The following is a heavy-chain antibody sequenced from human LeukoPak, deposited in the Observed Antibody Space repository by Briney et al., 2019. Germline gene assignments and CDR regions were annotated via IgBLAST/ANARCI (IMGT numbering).Heavy chain of an antibody. J-gene: IGHJ4*02. V-gene: IGHV4-4*02. Sequence: MPSETLSLTCGVSGGSISSTNWWSWVRQPPGQGLEWIGEVSLSGVTNYNPSLKSRVTMSLDRSKNHLSLTLTSVTAADTAVYYSSRESGAFSPFGYWGQGTLVTVSS. CDR2: VSLSGVT. CDR3: SRESGAFSPFGY. D-gene: IGHD1-26*01. CDR1: GGSISSTNW.